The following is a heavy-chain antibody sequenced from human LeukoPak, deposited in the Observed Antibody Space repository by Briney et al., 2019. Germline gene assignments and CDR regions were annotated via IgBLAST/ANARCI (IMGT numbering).Heavy chain of an antibody. CDR3: ASTPLVQLWSWGGFDY. V-gene: IGHV4-39*07. CDR2: INHSGST. CDR1: GGSISSSSYY. J-gene: IGHJ4*02. D-gene: IGHD5-18*01. Sequence: PSETLSLTCTVSGGSISSSSYYWGWIRQPPGKGLEWIGEINHSGSTNYNPSLKSRVTISVDTSKNQFSLKLSSVTAADTAVYYCASTPLVQLWSWGGFDYWGQGTLVTVSS.